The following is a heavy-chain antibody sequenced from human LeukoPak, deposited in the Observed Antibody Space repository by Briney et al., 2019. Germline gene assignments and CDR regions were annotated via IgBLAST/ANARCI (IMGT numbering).Heavy chain of an antibody. CDR1: GFTSSTYT. D-gene: IGHD2-8*02. Sequence: PGGSLRLSCAASGFTSSTYTMNWVRQAPGEGLQWVSGVGQDGRSTHYADSVKGRLTISRDNSKNTLYLQMSSLRAEDTAVYYCAKDRVPDGVWSFDYWGQGSLVIVSS. J-gene: IGHJ4*02. V-gene: IGHV3-23*01. CDR3: AKDRVPDGVWSFDY. CDR2: VGQDGRST.